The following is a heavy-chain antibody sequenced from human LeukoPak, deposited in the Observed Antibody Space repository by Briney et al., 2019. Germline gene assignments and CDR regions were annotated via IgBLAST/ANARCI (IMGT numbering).Heavy chain of an antibody. CDR2: ISGSGGST. CDR1: GFTFSSYA. D-gene: IGHD6-19*01. CDR3: ARGLAGPDAFDI. Sequence: GGSLRLSCAASGFTFSSYAMSWVRQAPGKGLEWVSAISGSGGSTYYADSVKGRFTISRDNAKNSLYLQMNSLRAEDTAVYYCARGLAGPDAFDIWGQGTMVTVSS. V-gene: IGHV3-23*01. J-gene: IGHJ3*02.